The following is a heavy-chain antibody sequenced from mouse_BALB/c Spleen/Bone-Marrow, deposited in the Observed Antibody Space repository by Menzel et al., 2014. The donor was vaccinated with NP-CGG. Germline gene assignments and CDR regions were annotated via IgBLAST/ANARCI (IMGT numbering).Heavy chain of an antibody. Sequence: VQLQQSGPELVKPGASVKISCKASGYSFTGYSMNWVMQSHGRSLEWIGRINPYNGDTFYNQKFKGKATLTVDKSSSTAHMELRSLASGDSAVYYCTRVTTDWYFDVWGAGTTVTVSS. CDR1: GYSFTGYS. J-gene: IGHJ1*01. CDR3: TRVTTDWYFDV. D-gene: IGHD1-1*01. CDR2: INPYNGDT. V-gene: IGHV1-20*02.